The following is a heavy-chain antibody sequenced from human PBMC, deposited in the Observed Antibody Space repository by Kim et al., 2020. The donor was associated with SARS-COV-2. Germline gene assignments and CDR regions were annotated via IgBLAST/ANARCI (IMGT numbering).Heavy chain of an antibody. Sequence: GESLKISCKGSGYSFTSYWIGWVRQMPGKGLEWMGIIYPGDSDTRYSPSFQGQVTISADKSISTAYLQWSSLKASDTAMYYCASPNVAHYYDSSGSNAFDIWGQGTMVTVSS. J-gene: IGHJ3*02. CDR3: ASPNVAHYYDSSGSNAFDI. V-gene: IGHV5-51*01. CDR2: IYPGDSDT. CDR1: GYSFTSYW. D-gene: IGHD3-22*01.